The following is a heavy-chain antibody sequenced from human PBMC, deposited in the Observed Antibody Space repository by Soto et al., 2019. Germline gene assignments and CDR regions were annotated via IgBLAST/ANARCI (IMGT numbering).Heavy chain of an antibody. CDR1: GYTFTSYG. CDR2: INPKSGGT. Sequence: ASVRVSCKASGYTFTSYGISWVRQAPGQGLEWMGWINPKSGGTMYPQKFQGRVTMTWDTSISTAYMALTRLRSDDTAVYYCARDLAKGGGSAGFDYWGQGTLVTVSS. J-gene: IGHJ4*02. V-gene: IGHV1-2*02. D-gene: IGHD1-26*01. CDR3: ARDLAKGGGSAGFDY.